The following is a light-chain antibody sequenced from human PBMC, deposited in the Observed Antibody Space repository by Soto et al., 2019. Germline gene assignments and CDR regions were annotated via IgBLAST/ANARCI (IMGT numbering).Light chain of an antibody. CDR2: DNT. CDR3: QSYETSLSFWV. V-gene: IGLV1-40*01. J-gene: IGLJ3*02. CDR1: SSNIGAGYD. Sequence: QSALTQPPSVSGAPGQRVTISCTGSSSNIGAGYDVHWYQQLPGAAPRLLIFDNTNRPSGVRDRFYGSKSGSAASLAIIGLQAEDEGDYYCQSYETSLSFWVFGGGTKVTVL.